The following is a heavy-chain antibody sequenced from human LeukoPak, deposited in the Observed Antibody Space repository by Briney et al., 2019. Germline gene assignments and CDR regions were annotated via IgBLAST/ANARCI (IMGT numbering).Heavy chain of an antibody. CDR2: ISSSSSYI. D-gene: IGHD1-1*01. CDR1: GFTFSSYS. Sequence: TGGSLRLSCAASGFTFSSYSMNWVRQAPGKGLEWVSSISSSSSYIYYADSVKGRFTISRDNAKNSLYLQMNSLRAEDTAVYYCARGGRGSPWHSSDPSKGWKRWGQGTLVTVSS. CDR3: ARGGRGSPWHSSDPSKGWKR. V-gene: IGHV3-21*01. J-gene: IGHJ4*02.